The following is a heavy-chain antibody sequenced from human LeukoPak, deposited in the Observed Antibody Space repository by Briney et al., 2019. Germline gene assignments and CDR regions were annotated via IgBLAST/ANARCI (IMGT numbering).Heavy chain of an antibody. D-gene: IGHD2-21*02. Sequence: SGTLSLTCAVSGGSISSGGYYWSWIRQHPGKGLEWIGYIYYSGSTYYNPSLKSRVTISVDTSKNQFSLKLSSVTAADTAVYYCARAVLAYCGGDCYSLNWFDPWGQGTLVTVSS. CDR2: IYYSGST. J-gene: IGHJ5*02. V-gene: IGHV4-31*11. CDR3: ARAVLAYCGGDCYSLNWFDP. CDR1: GGSISSGGYY.